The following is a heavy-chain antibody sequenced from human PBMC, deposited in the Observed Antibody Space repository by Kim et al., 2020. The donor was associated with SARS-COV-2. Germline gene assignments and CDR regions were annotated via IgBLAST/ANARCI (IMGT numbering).Heavy chain of an antibody. D-gene: IGHD6-13*01. J-gene: IGHJ3*02. CDR2: IDPSDSYI. Sequence: GESLKISCKASGYTFTRSWNTWVRQMPGKGLEWMGRIDPSDSYINYSPSFQGHVTISVDKSISAAYLQWNSLKASDTATYYCATDVGSRSNNAGAFDIWGQGTMVTVSS. CDR3: ATDVGSRSNNAGAFDI. CDR1: GYTFTRSW. V-gene: IGHV5-10-1*01.